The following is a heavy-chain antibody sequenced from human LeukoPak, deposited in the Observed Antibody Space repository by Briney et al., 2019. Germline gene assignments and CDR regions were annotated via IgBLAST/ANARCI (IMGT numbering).Heavy chain of an antibody. V-gene: IGHV3-23*01. J-gene: IGHJ6*03. CDR3: AKDLARSGNYDYYYYYYLDV. CDR1: GFTFSTYT. CDR2: ISGSGGST. Sequence: GGSLRLSCAASGFTFSTYTMSWVRQAPGKGLEWVSTISGSGGSTYYADSVKGRFTISRDNSKNTLYLQMNSLRAEDTAVYYCAKDLARSGNYDYYYYYYLDVWGKGTTVTVSS. D-gene: IGHD3-10*01.